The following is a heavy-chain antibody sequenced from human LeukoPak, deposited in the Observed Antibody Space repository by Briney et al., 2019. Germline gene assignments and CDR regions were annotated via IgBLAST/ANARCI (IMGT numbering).Heavy chain of an antibody. CDR1: GYTFTGYY. CDR3: ARSGRGTYYYFDL. CDR2: INPNSGGT. Sequence: AASVKVSCKASGYTFTGYYMHWVRQAPGQGLEWMGWINPNSGGTNYAQKFQGRVTMTADTSTSTAYMELRSLRSDDTAVYYRARSGRGTYYYFDLWGQGTLVTVSS. V-gene: IGHV1-2*02. D-gene: IGHD1-26*01. J-gene: IGHJ4*02.